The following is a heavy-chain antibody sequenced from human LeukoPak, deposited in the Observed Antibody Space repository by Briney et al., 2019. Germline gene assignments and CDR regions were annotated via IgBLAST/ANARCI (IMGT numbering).Heavy chain of an antibody. Sequence: GGSLRLSCAASGFTFSSYGMHWVRQAPGKGLEWVSSISSSSSYIYYADSVKGLFTISRDNANNSVYLQMNSLTAEDTAVYYCARVGGEYVVSDYWGQGTLVAVSS. CDR1: GFTFSSYG. CDR2: ISSSSSYI. CDR3: ARVGGEYVVSDY. V-gene: IGHV3-21*01. D-gene: IGHD3-16*01. J-gene: IGHJ4*02.